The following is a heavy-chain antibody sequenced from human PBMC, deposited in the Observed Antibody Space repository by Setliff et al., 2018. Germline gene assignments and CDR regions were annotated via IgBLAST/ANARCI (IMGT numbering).Heavy chain of an antibody. CDR1: GYTLTELS. V-gene: IGHV1-24*01. Sequence: GASVKVSCKVSGYTLTELSMHWVRQAPGKGLEWMGGFDPEDGETIYAQKFQGRVTMTEDTSTDTAYMGLSSLRSEDTAVYYCATQITMVRGVTDSHFDYWGQGTLVTVSS. D-gene: IGHD3-10*01. CDR3: ATQITMVRGVTDSHFDY. CDR2: FDPEDGET. J-gene: IGHJ4*02.